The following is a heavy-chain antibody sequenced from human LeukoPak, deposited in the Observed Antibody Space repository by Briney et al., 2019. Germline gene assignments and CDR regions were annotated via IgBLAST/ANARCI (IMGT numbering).Heavy chain of an antibody. CDR2: IYNSGTT. V-gene: IGHV4-61*01. Sequence: PSETLSLTCSVSGDSVSSGSYYWSWIRQPPGKGLEWIGYIYNSGTTNYNPSLKSRVTISVDTSKNQFSLKLRSVTAADTAVYYCARRTAGDWANWFGPWGQGTLVTVSS. D-gene: IGHD2-21*02. CDR1: GDSVSSGSYY. CDR3: ARRTAGDWANWFGP. J-gene: IGHJ5*02.